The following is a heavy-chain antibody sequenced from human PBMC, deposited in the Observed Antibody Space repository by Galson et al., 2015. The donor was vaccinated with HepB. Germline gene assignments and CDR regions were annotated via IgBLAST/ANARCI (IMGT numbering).Heavy chain of an antibody. CDR1: GYTFTNYG. Sequence: KVSCKASGYTFTNYGFSWVRQAPGQGLEWMGWISAYNGNTNYAQKFQGRVTMTTDTSTSTAYMELRSLRSDDAAVYYCARDGAIVGATVDYWGQGTLVTVSS. CDR2: ISAYNGNT. J-gene: IGHJ4*02. D-gene: IGHD1-26*01. V-gene: IGHV1-18*04. CDR3: ARDGAIVGATVDY.